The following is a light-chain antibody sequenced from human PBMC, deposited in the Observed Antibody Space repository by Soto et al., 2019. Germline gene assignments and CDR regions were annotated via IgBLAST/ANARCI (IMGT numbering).Light chain of an antibody. CDR1: QSVTSSY. J-gene: IGKJ2*01. V-gene: IGKV3-20*01. CDR2: GTS. Sequence: EIVLTQSPGTLSLSPGERATPSCRASQSVTSSYLAWYQQKPGQAPRLLIYGTSSRATGIPDRFSGSGSGADFTLTIRRLEPEDFAVYYCQQYGNSVPFIFGQGTKLEIK. CDR3: QQYGNSVPFI.